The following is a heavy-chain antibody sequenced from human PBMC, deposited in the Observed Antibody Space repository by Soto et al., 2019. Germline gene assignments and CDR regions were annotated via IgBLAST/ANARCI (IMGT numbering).Heavy chain of an antibody. CDR3: ARDRQQLASIYGMDV. V-gene: IGHV3-21*01. D-gene: IGHD6-13*01. CDR1: GFTFSSYS. CDR2: ISSSSSYI. Sequence: GSLRLSCAASGFTFSSYSMNWVRQAPGKGLEWVSSISSSSSYIYYADSVKGRFTISRDNAKNSLYLQMNSLRAEDTAVYYCARDRQQLASIYGMDVWGQGTTVTVSS. J-gene: IGHJ6*02.